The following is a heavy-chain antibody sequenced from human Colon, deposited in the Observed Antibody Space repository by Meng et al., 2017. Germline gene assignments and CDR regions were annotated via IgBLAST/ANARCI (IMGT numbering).Heavy chain of an antibody. CDR1: GFTFSDSY. CDR2: SHGNTV. D-gene: IGHD6-19*01. Sequence: VRLWASGGGLVEPGGSLRLSCAASGFTFSDSYMNWIRQAPGKGLEWVSYSHGNTVYYADSVKGRFTISRDNAKNSLYLQMNSLRAGDTAVYYCARGWLANWGQGTLVTVSS. CDR3: ARGWLAN. V-gene: IGHV3-11*01. J-gene: IGHJ4*02.